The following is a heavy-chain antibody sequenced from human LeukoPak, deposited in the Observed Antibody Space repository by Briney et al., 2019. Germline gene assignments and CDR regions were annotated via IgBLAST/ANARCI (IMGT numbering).Heavy chain of an antibody. V-gene: IGHV3-23*01. D-gene: IGHD4-23*01. J-gene: IGHJ5*02. CDR3: ATRREATVVKARRANWFDP. CDR1: GFTFSSNA. CDR2: ISGGGGST. Sequence: GGSLRLSCATSGFTFSSNAMSWVRQAPGKGLEWVSTISGGGGSTWYTDSVKGRFTISRDNSKNTLYLQLSSLRADDTAVYYCATRREATVVKARRANWFDPWGQGTLVTVSS.